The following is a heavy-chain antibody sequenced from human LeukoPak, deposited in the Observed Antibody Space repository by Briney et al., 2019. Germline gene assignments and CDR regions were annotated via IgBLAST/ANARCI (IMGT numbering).Heavy chain of an antibody. CDR1: GFTFNGYA. CDR3: AKYTERAFDI. CDR2: ISPTGAGT. V-gene: IGHV3-23*01. D-gene: IGHD2-2*02. J-gene: IGHJ3*02. Sequence: PGGSLRLSCAASGFTFNGYAMSWVRQAPGKGLEWVSAISPTGAGTYYADSVKGLFTIPRDNSKNTLYLQMNSLRAEDTAVYYCAKYTERAFDIWGQGTMVTVSS.